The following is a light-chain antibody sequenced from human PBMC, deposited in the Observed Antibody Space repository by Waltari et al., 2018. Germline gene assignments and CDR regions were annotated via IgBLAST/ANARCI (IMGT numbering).Light chain of an antibody. CDR2: YVT. J-gene: IGLJ3*02. CDR1: SSDIGGYNY. V-gene: IGLV2-14*03. Sequence: QSALAQPASVSGIPGQSISISCTGTSSDIGGYNYVPWYQQHSGKAPQVILYYVTYLPSGISTRFSGSKSGNTASLTIYGLQAEDEAYYYCSSYTSNISWVFGGGTKLTVL. CDR3: SSYTSNISWV.